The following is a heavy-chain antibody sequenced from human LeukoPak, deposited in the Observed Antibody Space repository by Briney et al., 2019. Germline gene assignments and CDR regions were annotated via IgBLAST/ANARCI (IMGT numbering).Heavy chain of an antibody. CDR3: AREGDYGDSFDY. Sequence: SETLSLTCTVSGGSISSYYWSWIRQPPGKGLEWIGYIYYSGSTNYNPSLKSRVTISVDTSKNQFSLKLSSVTAADTAVYYCAREGDYGDSFDYWGQGTLVTVS. V-gene: IGHV4-59*01. D-gene: IGHD4-17*01. CDR2: IYYSGST. CDR1: GGSISSYY. J-gene: IGHJ4*02.